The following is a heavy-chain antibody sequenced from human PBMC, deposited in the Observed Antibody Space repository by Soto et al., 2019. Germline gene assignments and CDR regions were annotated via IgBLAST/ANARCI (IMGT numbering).Heavy chain of an antibody. Sequence: ASVKVSCKASGYSFRSYGIQWVRQAPGQRLEWMGWINAGNGNTKYSQKFQGRVTITRDTSASTAYMELSSLRSEDTAVYYCARDLGGYDPDYWGQGTLVTVSS. CDR2: INAGNGNT. CDR3: ARDLGGYDPDY. D-gene: IGHD5-12*01. J-gene: IGHJ4*02. V-gene: IGHV1-3*01. CDR1: GYSFRSYG.